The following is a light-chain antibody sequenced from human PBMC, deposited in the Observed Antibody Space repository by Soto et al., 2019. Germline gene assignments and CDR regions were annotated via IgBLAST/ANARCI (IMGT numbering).Light chain of an antibody. Sequence: IQMTQSPSSLSASVGDRVTTTSQAGKDIVTNLNWYQQKPGKAPKLLIYDASRLEAGVPSRFSGSGSGTDFTFTISTLQPEDIATYYCHQYDNLPLTFGGGTKVEIK. CDR1: KDIVTN. CDR2: DAS. CDR3: HQYDNLPLT. J-gene: IGKJ4*01. V-gene: IGKV1-33*01.